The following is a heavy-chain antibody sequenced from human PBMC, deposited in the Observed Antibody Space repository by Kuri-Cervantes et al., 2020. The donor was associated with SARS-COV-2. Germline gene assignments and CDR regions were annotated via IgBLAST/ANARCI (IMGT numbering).Heavy chain of an antibody. Sequence: SETLSLTCSVSGGSISSRSYYWGWIRQHPGKGLEWIGSIYYSGSTNYNPTLKSRVTISVDTSTNQFFLNLTSVTAADTAVYYCARQGGYYGMDVWGRGTTVTRLL. J-gene: IGHJ6*02. V-gene: IGHV4-39*01. D-gene: IGHD3-22*01. CDR3: ARQGGYYGMDV. CDR1: GGSISSRSYY. CDR2: IYYSGST.